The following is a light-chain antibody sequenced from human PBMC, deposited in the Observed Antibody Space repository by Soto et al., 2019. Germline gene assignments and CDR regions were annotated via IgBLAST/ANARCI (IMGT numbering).Light chain of an antibody. Sequence: QSVLTQPASVSGSPGQSITISCTGTSSDVDNYNYVSWYQQHAGKAPKLLIYEVSNRPSGVSNRFSGSKSANTASLTISGLQAEDEADYYCSSYTRSTTRVFGGGTKLTVL. J-gene: IGLJ2*01. CDR1: SSDVDNYNY. V-gene: IGLV2-14*01. CDR3: SSYTRSTTRV. CDR2: EVS.